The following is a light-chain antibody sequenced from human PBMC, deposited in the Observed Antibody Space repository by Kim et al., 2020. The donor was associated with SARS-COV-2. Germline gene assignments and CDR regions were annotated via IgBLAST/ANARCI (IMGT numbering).Light chain of an antibody. V-gene: IGKV3-11*01. CDR3: QQRSVWPPSLT. J-gene: IGKJ3*01. CDR2: DAL. Sequence: PGDRATLSGRASQSVGNFLAWYQQRPGRAPSLLIYDALNRATGISARFSGNGSGTDFTLTITSLEPEDFAVYYCQQRSVWPPSLTFGPGTKVDIK. CDR1: QSVGNF.